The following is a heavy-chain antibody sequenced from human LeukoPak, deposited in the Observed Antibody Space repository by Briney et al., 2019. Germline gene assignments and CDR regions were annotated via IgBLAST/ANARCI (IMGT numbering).Heavy chain of an antibody. CDR2: IIPIFGTA. Sequence: SVKVSCKASGGTFSSYAISWVRQAPGQGLEWMGGIIPIFGTANYAQKFQGRVTITADESTSTAYMELSSLRSEDTAVYYCASARRARHYYYYYMDVWGKGTTVTVSS. D-gene: IGHD6-6*01. V-gene: IGHV1-69*01. CDR1: GGTFSSYA. CDR3: ASARRARHYYYYYMDV. J-gene: IGHJ6*03.